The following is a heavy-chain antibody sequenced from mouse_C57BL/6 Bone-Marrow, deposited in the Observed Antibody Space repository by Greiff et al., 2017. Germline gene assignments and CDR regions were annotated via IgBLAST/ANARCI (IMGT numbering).Heavy chain of an antibody. CDR2: ISSGGSYT. CDR3: ARHNRNSWFAY. Sequence: EVKLVESGGDLVKPGGSLKLSCAASGFTFSSYGMSWVRQTPDKRLEWVATISSGGSYTYYPDSVKGRFTISRDNAKNTLYLQMSSLKSEDTAMYYCARHNRNSWFAYWGQGTLVTVSA. V-gene: IGHV5-6*01. J-gene: IGHJ3*01. CDR1: GFTFSSYG.